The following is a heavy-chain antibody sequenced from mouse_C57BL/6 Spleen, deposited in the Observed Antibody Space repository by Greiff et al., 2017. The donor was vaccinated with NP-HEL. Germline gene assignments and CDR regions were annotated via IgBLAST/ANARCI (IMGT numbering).Heavy chain of an antibody. CDR1: GYTFTSYW. CDR2: TNPTNGRT. V-gene: IGHV1S81*02. J-gene: IGHJ2*01. D-gene: IGHD1-1*01. CDR3: ARIKKIVATYVGY. Sequence: QVQLQQPGADLVKAGASVKMSCKASGYTFTSYWMHWVKPRLGQGLEWFAETNPTNGRTYYNEKFKSKATLTVDKSSSTAYMLLSGPTFEDSAVYYCARIKKIVATYVGYWGQGTTHTDSS.